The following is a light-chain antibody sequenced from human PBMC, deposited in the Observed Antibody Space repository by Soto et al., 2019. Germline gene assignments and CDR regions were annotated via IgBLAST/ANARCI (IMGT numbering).Light chain of an antibody. CDR2: AAS. Sequence: DIQMTQSPSSLSASVGDRVTITCRASQSISSYLNWYQQKPGKAPKLLIYAASSLQSGVPSRFSGSGSGTDFTLTISSLQPEDFETYYCQQSYSTPLGFGGGTKVDIK. CDR1: QSISSY. V-gene: IGKV1-39*01. CDR3: QQSYSTPLG. J-gene: IGKJ4*01.